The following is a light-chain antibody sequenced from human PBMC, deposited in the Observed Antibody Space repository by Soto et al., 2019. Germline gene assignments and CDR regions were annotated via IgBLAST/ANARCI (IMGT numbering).Light chain of an antibody. CDR1: QSVSSY. CDR2: DAS. Sequence: PRGTAALSCRASQSVSSYLAWYQQKPGQAPRLLIYDASNRATGIPARFSGSGSGTDFTLTISSLEPEDFAVYYCQQRSNWWTVGQGTKVDIK. CDR3: QQRSNWWT. J-gene: IGKJ1*01. V-gene: IGKV3-11*01.